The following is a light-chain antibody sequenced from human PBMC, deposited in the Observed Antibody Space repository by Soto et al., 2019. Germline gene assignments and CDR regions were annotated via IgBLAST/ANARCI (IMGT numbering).Light chain of an antibody. Sequence: QSALTQPASVSGSPGQSITNSCTGSRSDVGGYNYVSWYQEHPGKAPKLMIYDVINRPSGVSNRFSGSKSGNTASLTISGLQAEDEADYYCSSYTSSNTWVFGGGTKLTVL. J-gene: IGLJ3*02. CDR3: SSYTSSNTWV. V-gene: IGLV2-14*01. CDR2: DVI. CDR1: RSDVGGYNY.